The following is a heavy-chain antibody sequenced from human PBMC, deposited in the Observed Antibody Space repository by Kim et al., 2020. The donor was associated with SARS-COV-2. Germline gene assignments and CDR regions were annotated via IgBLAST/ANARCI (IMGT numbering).Heavy chain of an antibody. J-gene: IGHJ6*02. V-gene: IGHV4-34*01. CDR3: ARGDVQLWPRGVLNYYYGMDV. CDR2: INHSGST. D-gene: IGHD5-18*01. Sequence: SETLSLTCAVYGGSFSGYYWSWIRQPPGKGLEWIGEINHSGSTNYNPSLKSRVTISVDTSKNQFSLKLSCVTAADTAVYYCARGDVQLWPRGVLNYYYGMDVWGQGTTVTVSS. CDR1: GGSFSGYY.